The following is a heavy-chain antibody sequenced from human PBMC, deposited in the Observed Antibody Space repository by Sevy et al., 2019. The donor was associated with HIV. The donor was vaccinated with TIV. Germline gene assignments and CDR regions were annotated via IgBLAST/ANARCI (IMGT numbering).Heavy chain of an antibody. D-gene: IGHD6-13*01. CDR3: ARGGPVQQQLDYFDY. Sequence: SETLSLTCTVSGGSISSYYWNWIRQPPGKGLEYIGYIHYSGNSDYTPSLRSRVTISLDTSKNQLSLMLSSVTAADTAVYYCARGGPVQQQLDYFDYWGQGTLVTVSS. J-gene: IGHJ4*02. CDR1: GGSISSYY. CDR2: IHYSGNS. V-gene: IGHV4-59*01.